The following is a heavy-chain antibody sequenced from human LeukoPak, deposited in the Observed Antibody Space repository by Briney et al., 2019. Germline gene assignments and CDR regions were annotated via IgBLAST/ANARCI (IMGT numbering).Heavy chain of an antibody. CDR1: GYTFTGYY. V-gene: IGHV1-2*02. CDR2: INPNINGT. Sequence: ASVKVSCKASGYTFTGYYIHWVRQAPGQGLEWMGWINPNINGTNYAQKFQGRVTMTGDRSISTAYMELSRLRSDDTAVYYCARDIPGGGDSSGYLVPNDAFDIWGQGTMVTVSS. CDR3: ARDIPGGGDSSGYLVPNDAFDI. D-gene: IGHD3-22*01. J-gene: IGHJ3*02.